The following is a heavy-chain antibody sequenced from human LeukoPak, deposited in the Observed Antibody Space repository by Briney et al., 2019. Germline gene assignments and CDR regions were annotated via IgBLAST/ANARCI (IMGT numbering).Heavy chain of an antibody. CDR1: GYTFTSYG. CDR2: ISAYNGNA. CDR3: ARRKIYGSGSFGYNWFDP. J-gene: IGHJ5*02. Sequence: ASVKVSCKAPGYTFTSYGISWVRQAPGQGLEWMGWISAYNGNANYAQKLQSRVTMTTDTSTSTAYMELRSLRSDDTAVYYCARRKIYGSGSFGYNWFDPWGQGTLVTVSS. V-gene: IGHV1-18*01. D-gene: IGHD3-10*01.